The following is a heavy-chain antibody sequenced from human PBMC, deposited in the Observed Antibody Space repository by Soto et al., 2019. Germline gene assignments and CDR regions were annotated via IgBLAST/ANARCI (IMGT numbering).Heavy chain of an antibody. D-gene: IGHD2-21*02. CDR3: ARDLWGYCGTDCYPLDV. CDR1: GGSISRYY. J-gene: IGHJ6*02. CDR2: MYNTGST. Sequence: QVQLQESGPGLVKPSETLSLTCTVSGGSISRYYWSWIRQPPGKGLEWIGYMYNTGSTVYNPPFKSRITISVVTSKNQCSLKLNSVTAADTAVYYCARDLWGYCGTDCYPLDVWGQGTTVTVSS. V-gene: IGHV4-59*01.